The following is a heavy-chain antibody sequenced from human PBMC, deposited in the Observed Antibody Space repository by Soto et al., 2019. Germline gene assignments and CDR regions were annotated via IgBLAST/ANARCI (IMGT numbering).Heavy chain of an antibody. CDR1: VFTGIDI. V-gene: IGHV3-53*01. J-gene: IGHJ4*02. Sequence: VGSGILSCSLAVFTGIDIVRCVRRSPWRGLEGVSFIHSDGSTHYTDAVRGRFTISRDNSKNTLYLQMDRLRVDDTAVYFCARDDSGPLDYWGQRTLVTVSS. CDR3: ARDDSGPLDY. D-gene: IGHD6-19*01. CDR2: IHSDGST.